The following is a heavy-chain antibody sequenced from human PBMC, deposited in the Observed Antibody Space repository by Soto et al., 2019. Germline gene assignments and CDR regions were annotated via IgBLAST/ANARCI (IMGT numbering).Heavy chain of an antibody. V-gene: IGHV4-31*03. Sequence: QVQLQESGPGQVKPSQTLSLTCTVSGGSISSGGYYWSWIRQHPGKGLEWRGYIYYSGSTYYNPSLKSRVTILVDTSKNQFSLKLSSVTASDTAVYYCARDLKRWRPGGLIWGQGTMVTVSS. D-gene: IGHD2-15*01. CDR1: GGSISSGGYY. J-gene: IGHJ3*02. CDR2: IYYSGST. CDR3: ARDLKRWRPGGLI.